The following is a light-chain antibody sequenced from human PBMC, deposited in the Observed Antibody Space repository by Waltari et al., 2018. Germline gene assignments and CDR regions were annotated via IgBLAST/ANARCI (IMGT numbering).Light chain of an antibody. CDR3: QTWGSVIVT. J-gene: IGLJ2*01. V-gene: IGLV4-69*01. Sequence: QQPERGPLYLMKLNSDGSHTKGDEIPDRFSGSSSGAERYLTISSLQSEDEAAYYCQTWGSVIVTFGGGTQLTVL. CDR2: LNSDGSH.